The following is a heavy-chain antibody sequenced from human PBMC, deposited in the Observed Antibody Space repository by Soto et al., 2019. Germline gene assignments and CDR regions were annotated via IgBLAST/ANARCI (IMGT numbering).Heavy chain of an antibody. Sequence: QVQLVESGGGVVQPGRSLRLSCAASGFTFSRYGMHWVRQAPGKGLEWVARISHDGNNRFYADSVKGRFTISRDNSKDTLYLQVNSLRPEDTAVFYCAKEECRGSSFDHWGQGALVTVSS. V-gene: IGHV3-30*18. CDR3: AKEECRGSSFDH. CDR1: GFTFSRYG. J-gene: IGHJ4*02. D-gene: IGHD1-26*01. CDR2: ISHDGNNR.